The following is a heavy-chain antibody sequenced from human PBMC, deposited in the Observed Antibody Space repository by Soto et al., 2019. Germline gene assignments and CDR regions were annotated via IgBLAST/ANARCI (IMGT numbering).Heavy chain of an antibody. V-gene: IGHV5-51*03. CDR2: IYPGDSDT. CDR1: GYSFSTYW. Sequence: EVQLVQSGAEVKKPGESLKISCQGSGYSFSTYWIAWVRQMPGKGLEWMGIIYPGDSDTRYSPSFQGQVTISADKSSTPAYLQWSSLKSSDTAMYYCARLPGDSSGYSDYWGQGTLVTVSS. D-gene: IGHD3-22*01. CDR3: ARLPGDSSGYSDY. J-gene: IGHJ4*02.